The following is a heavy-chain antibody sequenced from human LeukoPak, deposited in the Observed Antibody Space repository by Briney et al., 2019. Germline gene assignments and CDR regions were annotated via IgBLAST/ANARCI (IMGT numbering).Heavy chain of an antibody. CDR3: ASASGD. D-gene: IGHD3-3*01. V-gene: IGHV3-48*03. CDR2: ISTSISTM. Sequence: GGSLRLSCAASGFTFSNYEMNWVRQAPGKGLEWVSYISTSISTMYYADSVKGRFTISRDNVKNSLYLQMNSLRAEDTAVYYCASASGDWGQGTLVTVSS. CDR1: GFTFSNYE. J-gene: IGHJ4*02.